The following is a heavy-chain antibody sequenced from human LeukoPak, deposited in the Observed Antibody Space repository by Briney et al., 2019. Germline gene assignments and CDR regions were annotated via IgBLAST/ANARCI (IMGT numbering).Heavy chain of an antibody. D-gene: IGHD3-22*01. CDR2: ISSSGSTI. CDR3: AKGSYYDSSGYYYFDY. Sequence: PGGSLRLSCAASGFTFSDYYMSWIRQAPGKGLEWVSYISSSGSTIYYADSVKGRFTISRDNAKNSLYLQMNSLRAGDTAVYYCAKGSYYDSSGYYYFDYWGQGTLVTVSS. CDR1: GFTFSDYY. V-gene: IGHV3-11*01. J-gene: IGHJ4*02.